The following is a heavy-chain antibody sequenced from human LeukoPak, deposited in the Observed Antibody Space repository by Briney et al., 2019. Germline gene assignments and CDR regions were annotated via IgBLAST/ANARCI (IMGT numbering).Heavy chain of an antibody. J-gene: IGHJ6*03. D-gene: IGHD3-9*01. CDR2: ISAYNGNT. Sequence: ASVKVSCKASGYTFTSYGISWVRQAPGQGLEWMGWISAYNGNTNYAQKLQGRVTMTTDTSTSTAYMELRSLRSDDTAVYYCARGPLLRYFDWYPYYYYYYMDVWGKGTTVTISS. CDR1: GYTFTSYG. CDR3: ARGPLLRYFDWYPYYYYYYMDV. V-gene: IGHV1-18*01.